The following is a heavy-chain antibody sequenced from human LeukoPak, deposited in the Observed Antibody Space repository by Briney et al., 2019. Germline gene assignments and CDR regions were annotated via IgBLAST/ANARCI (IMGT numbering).Heavy chain of an antibody. Sequence: PGGSLRLSCAASGFTVSSNYMSWVRQAPGKGLEWVSVLYSGGSTYYADSVKGRFTISRDNSKNTLYLQMNSLRAEDTAVYYCARDLTAMVDYWGQGTLVTVSS. V-gene: IGHV3-66*02. J-gene: IGHJ4*02. CDR1: GFTVSSNY. CDR3: ARDLTAMVDY. D-gene: IGHD5-18*01. CDR2: LYSGGST.